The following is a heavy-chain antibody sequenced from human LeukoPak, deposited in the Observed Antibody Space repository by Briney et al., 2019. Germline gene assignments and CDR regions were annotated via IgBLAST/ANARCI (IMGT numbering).Heavy chain of an antibody. CDR3: ARVRVVGAMVDAFDI. J-gene: IGHJ3*02. Sequence: GGSLRLSCAASGFTFDDYGMSWVRQAPGKGLEWVSGINWSGSSTGYADSVKGRFTISRDNAKNSLYLQMNSLRAEDTALYYCARVRVVGAMVDAFDIWGQGTMVTVSS. CDR2: INWSGSST. CDR1: GFTFDDYG. D-gene: IGHD1-26*01. V-gene: IGHV3-20*04.